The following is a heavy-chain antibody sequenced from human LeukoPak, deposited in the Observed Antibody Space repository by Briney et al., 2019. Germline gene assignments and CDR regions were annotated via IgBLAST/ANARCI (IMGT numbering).Heavy chain of an antibody. CDR3: ARDPAHSSSWYED. D-gene: IGHD6-13*01. CDR2: INPNSGGT. V-gene: IGHV1-2*02. J-gene: IGHJ4*02. CDR1: GYTFTNYG. Sequence: ASVKVSCKASGYTFTNYGLSWVRQAPGQGLEWMGWINPNSGGTNYAQKFQGRVTMTRDTSISTAYMELSRLRSDDTAVYYCARDPAHSSSWYEDWGQGTLVTVSS.